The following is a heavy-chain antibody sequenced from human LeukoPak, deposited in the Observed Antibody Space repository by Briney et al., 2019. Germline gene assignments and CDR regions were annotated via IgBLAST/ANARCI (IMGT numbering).Heavy chain of an antibody. CDR2: IFYGRGT. D-gene: IGHD6-25*01. V-gene: IGHV4-39*01. CDR3: ARQVATAAADTRGYFDY. Sequence: SETLSLTCIVSGGSISSSSDYWGWIRQAPQKGLEWVGSIFYGRGTHYNPSLKSRATISVDTSKSQFSLKLRSVTAADAAVYFCARQVATAAADTRGYFDYWGQGTVVTVSS. J-gene: IGHJ4*02. CDR1: GGSISSSSDY.